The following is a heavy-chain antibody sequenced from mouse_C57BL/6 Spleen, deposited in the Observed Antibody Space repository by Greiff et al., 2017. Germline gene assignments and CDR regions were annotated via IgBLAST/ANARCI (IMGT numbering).Heavy chain of an antibody. Sequence: VQVVESGAELVRPGASVTLSCKASGYTFTDYEMHWVKQTPVHGLEWIGAIDPETGGTAYNQKFKGKAILTADKSSSTAYMELRSLTSEDSAVYYCTRDYYGNYDYWGQGTTLTVSS. J-gene: IGHJ2*01. CDR2: IDPETGGT. V-gene: IGHV1-15*01. D-gene: IGHD2-1*01. CDR3: TRDYYGNYDY. CDR1: GYTFTDYE.